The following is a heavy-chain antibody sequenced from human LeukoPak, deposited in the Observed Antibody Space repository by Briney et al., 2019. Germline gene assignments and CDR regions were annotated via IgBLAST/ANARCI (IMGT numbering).Heavy chain of an antibody. V-gene: IGHV3-30*04. CDR2: ISYDGSNK. D-gene: IGHD5-12*01. Sequence: PGRSVRLSCAASGFTFSDYAMHWVRQAPGKGLEWVAVISYDGSNKFYADSVKGRFTISRDNSKNTLHLQMNSLRAEDTAVYYCARSLATSYYYMDVWGKGTTVTVSS. CDR3: ARSLATSYYYMDV. J-gene: IGHJ6*03. CDR1: GFTFSDYA.